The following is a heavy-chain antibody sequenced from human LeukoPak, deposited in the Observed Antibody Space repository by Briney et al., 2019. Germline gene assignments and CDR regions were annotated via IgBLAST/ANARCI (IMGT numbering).Heavy chain of an antibody. Sequence: SETLSLTCAVYGGSFSGYYWSWIRQPPGKWLEWIGEINHSGSTNYNPSLKSRVTISVDTSKNQFSLKLSSVTAADTAVYYCARKRRKGWFDPWGQGTLVTVSS. J-gene: IGHJ5*02. CDR1: GGSFSGYY. V-gene: IGHV4-34*01. CDR2: INHSGST. CDR3: ARKRRKGWFDP.